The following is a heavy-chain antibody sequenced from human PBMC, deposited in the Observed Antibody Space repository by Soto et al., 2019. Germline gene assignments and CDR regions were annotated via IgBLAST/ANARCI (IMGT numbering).Heavy chain of an antibody. D-gene: IGHD4-4*01. CDR2: ISYDGSKT. J-gene: IGHJ4*02. V-gene: IGHV3-30*04. CDR1: AFTFRSYT. Sequence: QVQLVESGGGVVQPGRSLRLSCAASAFTFRSYTMHWVRQAPGKGLEWVATISYDGSKTNYADSVRGRFTISRDNSKSTLFLQMDSLRPEGTAVYSCARDRDSSYFPPPYYFDSWGQGTLVTVSS. CDR3: ARDRDSSYFPPPYYFDS.